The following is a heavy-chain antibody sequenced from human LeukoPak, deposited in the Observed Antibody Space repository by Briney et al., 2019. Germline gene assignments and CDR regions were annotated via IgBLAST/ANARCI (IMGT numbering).Heavy chain of an antibody. J-gene: IGHJ4*02. D-gene: IGHD3-9*01. Sequence: GASVKVSCKASGYTFTGYYMHWVRQAPGQGLEWMGWINPNSGGTNYAQKFQGRVTTTRDTSISTAYMELRSLRSDDTAVYYCARDQYYDILTGYAKQTLGIDYWGQGTLVTVSS. CDR2: INPNSGGT. V-gene: IGHV1-2*02. CDR1: GYTFTGYY. CDR3: ARDQYYDILTGYAKQTLGIDY.